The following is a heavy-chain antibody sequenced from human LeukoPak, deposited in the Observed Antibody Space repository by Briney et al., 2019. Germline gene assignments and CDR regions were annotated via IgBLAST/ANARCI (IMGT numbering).Heavy chain of an antibody. CDR1: GYTFTGYY. J-gene: IGHJ4*02. V-gene: IGHV1-46*01. CDR3: ARDTATTVTISKYYFDY. D-gene: IGHD4-17*01. Sequence: ASVKVSCKASGYTFTGYYMHWVRQAPGQGLEWMGIINPSGGSTSYAQKFQGRVTMTRDTSTSTVYMELSSLRSEDTAVYYCARDTATTVTISKYYFDYWGQGTLVTVSS. CDR2: INPSGGST.